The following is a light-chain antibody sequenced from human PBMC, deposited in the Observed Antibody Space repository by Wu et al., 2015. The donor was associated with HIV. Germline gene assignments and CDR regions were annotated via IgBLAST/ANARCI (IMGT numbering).Light chain of an antibody. CDR2: GAS. V-gene: IGKV3-15*01. Sequence: EIVMTQSPATLSVSPGERATLSCRATQSVSSNFAWYQQKPGQAPRLLIYGASTRATGIPARFSGSGSGTEFTLTISSLQSEDFAVYYCQQYNKWPWTFGQGTKVKSN. CDR3: QQYNKWPWT. J-gene: IGKJ1*01. CDR1: QSVSSN.